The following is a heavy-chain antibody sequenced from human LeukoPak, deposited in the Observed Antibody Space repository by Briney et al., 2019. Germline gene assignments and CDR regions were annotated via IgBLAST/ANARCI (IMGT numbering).Heavy chain of an antibody. CDR1: GFTFNNYG. CDR3: AKSHANSGTYHSFFDY. V-gene: IGHV3-30*18. J-gene: IGHJ4*02. D-gene: IGHD1-26*01. Sequence: PGRSLRLSCAASGFTFNNYGMHWVRQAPGKGLEWVALISYDGSDTYYADSVKGRFTISRDNSKNTLFLQMISLRPDDTAVYYCAKSHANSGTYHSFFDYWGQGTLVTVSS. CDR2: ISYDGSDT.